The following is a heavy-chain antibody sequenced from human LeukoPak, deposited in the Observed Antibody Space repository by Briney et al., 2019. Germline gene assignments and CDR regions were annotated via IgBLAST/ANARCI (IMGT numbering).Heavy chain of an antibody. J-gene: IGHJ3*02. CDR2: MNPISGNT. Sequence: ASVKVCCKASGYTFSSYDINWVRQATGQGLGWMGWMNPISGNTGYEQKFQGRVTITRDNSINTAYMGLTNLRSEDTAVYYCAREYGYSYGSDAFDIWGQGTMVTVSS. V-gene: IGHV1-8*01. CDR3: AREYGYSYGSDAFDI. CDR1: GYTFSSYD. D-gene: IGHD5-18*01.